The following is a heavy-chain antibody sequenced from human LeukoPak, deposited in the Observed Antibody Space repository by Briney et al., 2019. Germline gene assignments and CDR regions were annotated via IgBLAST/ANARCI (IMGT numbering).Heavy chain of an antibody. V-gene: IGHV1-8*03. J-gene: IGHJ5*02. CDR2: MNPNSGNT. CDR1: GYTFTSYD. CDR3: ARGFTRAWFDT. Sequence: ASVKVSCKASGYTFTSYDINWVRQATGQGLEWMGWMNPNSGNTGYAQKFQGRVTITRNTSISTAYMELSSLRSEDTAVYYSARGFTRAWFDTWGQGTLVTVSS.